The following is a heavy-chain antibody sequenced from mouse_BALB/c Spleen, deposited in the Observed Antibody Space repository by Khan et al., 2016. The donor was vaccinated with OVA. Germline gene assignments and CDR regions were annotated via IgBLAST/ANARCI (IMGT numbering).Heavy chain of an antibody. CDR3: ASELGRYYALDY. D-gene: IGHD4-1*01. Sequence: EVQLQESGPGLVKPSQSLSLTCTVTGYSITSDYAWNWIRQFPGNKLEWIGYISYSGSTTYNPSLKSRISITLDTSKDQFFLQLKSVTSEDTATYYCASELGRYYALDYWGQGTSVTVSS. CDR1: GYSITSDYA. CDR2: ISYSGST. V-gene: IGHV3-2*02. J-gene: IGHJ4*01.